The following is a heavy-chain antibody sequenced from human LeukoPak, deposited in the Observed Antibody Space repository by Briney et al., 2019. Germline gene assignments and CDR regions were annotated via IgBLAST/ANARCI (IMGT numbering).Heavy chain of an antibody. J-gene: IGHJ4*02. CDR2: ISYEGSTI. Sequence: GGSLRLSCAASGFTFSSYSMNWVRQAPGKGLEWVAFISYEGSTIYYADSVKGRFTISRDNSKNTLSLHMHSLRAEDTAVYYCAKDLATKYALDYWGQGTLVTVSS. D-gene: IGHD2-8*01. V-gene: IGHV3-30*18. CDR1: GFTFSSYS. CDR3: AKDLATKYALDY.